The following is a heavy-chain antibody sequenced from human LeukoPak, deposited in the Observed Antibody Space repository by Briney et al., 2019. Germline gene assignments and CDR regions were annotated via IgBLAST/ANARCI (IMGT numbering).Heavy chain of an antibody. D-gene: IGHD6-6*01. CDR1: GFTFSNYA. CDR2: ISGSGGST. CDR3: AKDQAYSSSSDAFDI. J-gene: IGHJ3*02. Sequence: GGSLRLSCAASGFTFSNYAMSWVRQAPGKGLEWVSAISGSGGSTYYADSVKGRFIISRDNSKNTLYLQMNSLRAEDTAVYYCAKDQAYSSSSDAFDIWGQGTMVTVSS. V-gene: IGHV3-23*01.